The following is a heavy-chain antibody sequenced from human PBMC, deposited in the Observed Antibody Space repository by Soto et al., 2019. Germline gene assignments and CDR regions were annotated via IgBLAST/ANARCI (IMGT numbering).Heavy chain of an antibody. CDR3: ARQIYDSDTGPNFQYYFDS. CDR1: GYSLTTHW. V-gene: IGHV5-10-1*01. Sequence: PGESLKISCEGSGYSLTTHWINWVRQMPGKGLEWMGRIDPSQSYFNYNPSFQGHVTISVTKSITTVFLQWSSLRASDTAMYYCARQIYDSDTGPNFQYYFDSWGQGTPVTVSS. J-gene: IGHJ4*02. CDR2: IDPSQSYF. D-gene: IGHD3-22*01.